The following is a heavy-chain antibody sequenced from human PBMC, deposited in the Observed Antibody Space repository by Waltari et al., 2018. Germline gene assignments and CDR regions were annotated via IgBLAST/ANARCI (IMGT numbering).Heavy chain of an antibody. V-gene: IGHV1-69*05. J-gene: IGHJ4*02. CDR3: ARDDYHYGSGSYYSVFDY. D-gene: IGHD3-10*01. CDR2: IIPIFGTA. Sequence: QVQLVQSGAEVKKPGSSVKVSCKASGGTFSSYAISWVRQAPGQGLEWMGGIIPIFGTANYAQKFQGRVTITTDESTSTAYMELSSLRSEDTAVYYCARDDYHYGSGSYYSVFDYWGQGTLVTVSS. CDR1: GGTFSSYA.